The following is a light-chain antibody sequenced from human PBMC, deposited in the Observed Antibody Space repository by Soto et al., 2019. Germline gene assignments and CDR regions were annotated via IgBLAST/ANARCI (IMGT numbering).Light chain of an antibody. CDR1: QSVSSD. J-gene: IGKJ1*01. V-gene: IGKV3-15*01. CDR3: QQYNNWPWT. CDR2: GAS. Sequence: EIVMTQSPATLSVSPGETATLSCRASQSVSSDLAWYQQKPGQAPRLLIYGASTRATGIPARFSGSGSGTEFTLTISSLQSEDFAIYYCQQYNNWPWTFGQGTQVHIK.